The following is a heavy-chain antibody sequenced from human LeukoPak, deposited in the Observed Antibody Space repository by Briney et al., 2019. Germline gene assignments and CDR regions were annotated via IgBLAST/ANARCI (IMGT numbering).Heavy chain of an antibody. V-gene: IGHV3-23*01. J-gene: IGHJ4*02. CDR3: AKDVDIVVVPVSYFDY. CDR1: GFTFSSYA. Sequence: GRSLRLSCAASGFTFSSYAMSWVRQAPGKGLEWVSAISGSGGSTYYADSVKGRFTISRDNSKNTLYLQMNSLRAEDTAVYYCAKDVDIVVVPVSYFDYWGQGTLVTVSS. D-gene: IGHD2-2*01. CDR2: ISGSGGST.